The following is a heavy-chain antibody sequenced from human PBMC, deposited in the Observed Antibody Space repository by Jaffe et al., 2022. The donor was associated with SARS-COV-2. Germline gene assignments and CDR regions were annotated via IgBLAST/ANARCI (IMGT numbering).Heavy chain of an antibody. D-gene: IGHD3-22*01. CDR3: ASLYYDRLVDAFDI. Sequence: QVQLVESGGGVVQPGRSLRLSCAASGFTFSSYAMHWVRQAPGKGLEWVAVISYDGSNKYYADSVKGRFTISRDNSKNTLYLQMNSLRAEDTAVYYCASLYYDRLVDAFDIWGQGTMVTVSS. J-gene: IGHJ3*02. CDR2: ISYDGSNK. CDR1: GFTFSSYA. V-gene: IGHV3-30-3*01.